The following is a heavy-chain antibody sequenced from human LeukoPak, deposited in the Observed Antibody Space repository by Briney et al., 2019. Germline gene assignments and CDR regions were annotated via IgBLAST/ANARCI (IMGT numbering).Heavy chain of an antibody. Sequence: SETLSLTCTVSGGSISSSSYYWGWIRQPPGKGLEWIGSIYYSGSTYYNPSLKSRVTISVDTSKNQFSLKLSSVTAADTAVYYCAAISRNVWGSYRLFDYWGQGTLVTVSS. D-gene: IGHD3-16*02. J-gene: IGHJ4*02. CDR1: GGSISSSSYY. CDR3: AAISRNVWGSYRLFDY. V-gene: IGHV4-39*07. CDR2: IYYSGST.